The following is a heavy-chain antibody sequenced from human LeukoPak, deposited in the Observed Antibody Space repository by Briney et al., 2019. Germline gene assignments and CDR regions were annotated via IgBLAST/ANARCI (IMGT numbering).Heavy chain of an antibody. CDR3: ARDAQWAFDF. Sequence: GGSLRLSCDASGFTFSSYSMNWVRQAPGKGLEWISCIRSSTTTIYYADSVKGRFTISTDNAKNSLYLQMSSLRDEDTAVYYCARDAQWAFDFWGQGTMVTVSS. J-gene: IGHJ3*01. CDR2: IRSSTTTI. CDR1: GFTFSSYS. V-gene: IGHV3-48*02. D-gene: IGHD1-26*01.